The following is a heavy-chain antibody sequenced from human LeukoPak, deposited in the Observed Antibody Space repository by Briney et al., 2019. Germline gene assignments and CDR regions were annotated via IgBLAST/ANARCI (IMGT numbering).Heavy chain of an antibody. Sequence: SETLSLTCAVYGGSFSGYYWSWIRQPPGKGLEWIGHIYYSGSASYNPSLKSRVAISVDTSKNQISLRLSSVTAADTAVYYCARHYSDAGGSYPLDYWGQGTLVTVSS. V-gene: IGHV4-59*08. J-gene: IGHJ4*02. CDR2: IYYSGSA. D-gene: IGHD1-26*01. CDR3: ARHYSDAGGSYPLDY. CDR1: GGSFSGYY.